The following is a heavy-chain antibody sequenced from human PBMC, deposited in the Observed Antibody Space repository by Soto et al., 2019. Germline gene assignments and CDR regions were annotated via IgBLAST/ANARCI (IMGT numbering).Heavy chain of an antibody. D-gene: IGHD6-19*01. CDR1: GFTFSIYG. J-gene: IGHJ4*02. CDR2: ISYDGSMK. V-gene: IGHV3-30*03. Sequence: GGSLRLSCAVSGFTFSIYGMHWVRQAPGKGLEWVAVISYDGSMKYYADSVKGRFTISRDNSKDTLYLQMNSLRVEDTAVYYCVGDNQQWLLNGGGDYWGQGTLVTVSS. CDR3: VGDNQQWLLNGGGDY.